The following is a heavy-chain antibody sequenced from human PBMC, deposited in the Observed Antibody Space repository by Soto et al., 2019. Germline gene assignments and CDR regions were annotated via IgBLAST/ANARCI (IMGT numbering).Heavy chain of an antibody. D-gene: IGHD2-15*01. Sequence: EVQLVESGGGLVQRGGSLRLSCAASGFTFSSYSMNWVRLAPGKGLEWVSYISSSSTTISYADSVKGRFTISRDNAKNSLYLQMNSLRDEDTAVYYCASISEVAARAHYHGMDVWGQGTTVTVSS. J-gene: IGHJ6*02. V-gene: IGHV3-48*02. CDR3: ASISEVAARAHYHGMDV. CDR1: GFTFSSYS. CDR2: ISSSSTTI.